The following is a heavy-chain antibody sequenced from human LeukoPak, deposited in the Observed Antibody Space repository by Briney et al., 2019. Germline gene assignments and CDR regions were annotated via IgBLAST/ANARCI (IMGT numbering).Heavy chain of an antibody. D-gene: IGHD2-2*01. J-gene: IGHJ4*02. Sequence: ASVKVSCKASGYTFTGYYIQWVRQAPGQGLEWIGWINPNRGGTKYAQNFQGRVTMTRDTSISTAYMELSRLRSDDTAVYYCATDHCSSTSCYRARFDYWGQGTLVTVSS. V-gene: IGHV1-2*02. CDR1: GYTFTGYY. CDR3: ATDHCSSTSCYRARFDY. CDR2: INPNRGGT.